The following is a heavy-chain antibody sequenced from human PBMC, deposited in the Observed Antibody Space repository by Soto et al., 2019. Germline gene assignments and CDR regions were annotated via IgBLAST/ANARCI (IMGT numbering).Heavy chain of an antibody. D-gene: IGHD3-22*01. J-gene: IGHJ4*02. V-gene: IGHV1-18*01. CDR1: GYSFVTSG. Sequence: QVKLVQSGTEVKKPGASIKVSCKASGYSFVTSGMTWVRQAPGQGLEWMGWISVYNGNTNYDQKLQDRVTMTTDTSTNTAYLEVRNLRSDDTAVYYCARAGQDYDASGYADWCQGTLVTVSS. CDR2: ISVYNGNT. CDR3: ARAGQDYDASGYAD.